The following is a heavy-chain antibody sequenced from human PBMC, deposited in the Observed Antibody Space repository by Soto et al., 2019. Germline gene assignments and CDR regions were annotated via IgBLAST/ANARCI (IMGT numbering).Heavy chain of an antibody. V-gene: IGHV1-69*04. CDR2: IIPISGIL. D-gene: IGHD3-10*01. Sequence: SVKVSCKGSGYTFSSYDINWVRQAPGQGLEWMGTIIPISGILNYAQKLQGRVTISTDNFTSTAYMELSSLRSDDTAVYYCASGSLYGSGSYPVDYWGQGTLVTVSS. CDR3: ASGSLYGSGSYPVDY. J-gene: IGHJ4*01. CDR1: GYTFSSYD.